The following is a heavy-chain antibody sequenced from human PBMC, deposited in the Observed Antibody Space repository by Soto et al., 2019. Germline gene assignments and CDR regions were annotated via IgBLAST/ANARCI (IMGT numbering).Heavy chain of an antibody. D-gene: IGHD3-22*01. Sequence: SETLSLTCIVSGGSISSSSYYWGWIRQPPGKGLEWIGSIYYSGSTYYNPSLKSRVTISVDTSKNQFSLKVTSVTAADTAVYYCVRDVGNFYDETPTGQFDFWGQGTLVTVSS. CDR2: IYYSGST. J-gene: IGHJ4*02. V-gene: IGHV4-39*07. CDR3: VRDVGNFYDETPTGQFDF. CDR1: GGSISSSSYY.